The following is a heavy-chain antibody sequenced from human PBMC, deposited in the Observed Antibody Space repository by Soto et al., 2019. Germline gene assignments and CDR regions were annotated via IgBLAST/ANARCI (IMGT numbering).Heavy chain of an antibody. Sequence: PSETLSLTCTVSGGSIGGSTYYWGWIRQPPGKGLEWIGSIYYSGNTYYNPSLKSRVTTSVDTSKDQFSLKLSSVTAADTAIYYCARHLWGSYLTAFDIWGQGTMVTVSS. CDR2: IYYSGNT. V-gene: IGHV4-39*01. D-gene: IGHD3-16*01. CDR3: ARHLWGSYLTAFDI. CDR1: GGSIGGSTYY. J-gene: IGHJ3*02.